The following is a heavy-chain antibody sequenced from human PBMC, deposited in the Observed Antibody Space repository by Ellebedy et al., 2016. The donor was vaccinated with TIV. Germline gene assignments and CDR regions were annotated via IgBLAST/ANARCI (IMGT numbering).Heavy chain of an antibody. Sequence: MPSETLSLTCTVPGGSISSGDYYWSWIRQHPGKGLEWIGFIYDSGSTYYNPSLKSLLTISVDTSKNQFSLKLSSVTAADTALYYCAAGYYYGSGSYLKPDAFDIWGQGTMVTVSS. CDR3: AAGYYYGSGSYLKPDAFDI. CDR2: IYDSGST. D-gene: IGHD3-10*01. CDR1: GGSISSGDYY. V-gene: IGHV4-31*01. J-gene: IGHJ3*02.